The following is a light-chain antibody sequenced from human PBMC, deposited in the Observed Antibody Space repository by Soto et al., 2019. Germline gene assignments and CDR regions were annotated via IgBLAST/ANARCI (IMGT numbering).Light chain of an antibody. CDR3: QQHINWPPYI. V-gene: IGKV3D-15*01. J-gene: IGKJ2*01. CDR2: GAS. Sequence: EIVMTQSPDTLSLSPGERVTLSCRASESVSTDLAWYQQKHGQAPRLLIYGASTRATDIAARFSGSGSGTEFTITISSLQSEDDAVYYCQQHINWPPYIFGQGTKLEI. CDR1: ESVSTD.